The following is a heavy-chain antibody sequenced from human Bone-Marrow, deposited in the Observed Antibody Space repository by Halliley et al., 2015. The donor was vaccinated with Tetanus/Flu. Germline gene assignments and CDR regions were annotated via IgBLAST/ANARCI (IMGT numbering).Heavy chain of an antibody. V-gene: IGHV4-59*01. J-gene: IGHJ4*02. CDR1: GDSMSRYY. CDR3: ARDKDYGGRLDH. D-gene: IGHD4-17*01. Sequence: TLSLTCTVSGDSMSRYYWSWIRQPPGKGLEWIGYVYYDGNAKYNPSLESRVAIGIDTSKNQFYLNLRSVTAADTAVYYCARDKDYGGRLDHWGRGSLVTVSS. CDR2: VYYDGNA.